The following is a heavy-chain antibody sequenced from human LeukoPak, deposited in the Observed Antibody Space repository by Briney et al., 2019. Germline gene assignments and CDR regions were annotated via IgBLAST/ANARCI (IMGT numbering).Heavy chain of an antibody. CDR2: IYTSGST. V-gene: IGHV4-4*09. CDR1: GGSISSYY. Sequence: SETLSLTCTVSGGSISSYYWSWIWQPPGKGLEWIGYIYTSGSTNYNPSLKSRVTISVDTSKNQFSLKLSSVTAADTAVYYCARNLYYYDSSGYHDAFDIWGQGTMVTVSS. D-gene: IGHD3-22*01. CDR3: ARNLYYYDSSGYHDAFDI. J-gene: IGHJ3*02.